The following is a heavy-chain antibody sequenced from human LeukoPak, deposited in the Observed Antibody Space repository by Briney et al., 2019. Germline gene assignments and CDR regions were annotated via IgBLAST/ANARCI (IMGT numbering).Heavy chain of an antibody. CDR2: INGAGSST. CDR3: ASPVGASVSVDY. V-gene: IGHV3-74*01. Sequence: GGSLRLSCVASGFTFSNHWIHWVRQAPGKGLVWVSRINGAGSSTYYADSVKGRFTISRDNAKNTVYLQMNSLRADGTAVYFCASPVGASVSVDYWGQGTLVTVSS. CDR1: GFTFSNHW. J-gene: IGHJ4*02. D-gene: IGHD1-26*01.